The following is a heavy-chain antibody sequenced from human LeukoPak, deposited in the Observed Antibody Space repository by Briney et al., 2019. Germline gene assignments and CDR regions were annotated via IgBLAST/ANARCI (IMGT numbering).Heavy chain of an antibody. CDR2: ISSSSSTI. Sequence: PGGSLRLSCAASGFTFSSYSMNWVRQAPGKGLEWVSYISSSSSTIYYADSVKGRFTISRDNAKNSLYLQMNSLRAEDTAVYYCTRHPFDSSGWRAFDYWGQGTLVTVSS. CDR3: TRHPFDSSGWRAFDY. V-gene: IGHV3-48*01. D-gene: IGHD6-19*01. CDR1: GFTFSSYS. J-gene: IGHJ4*02.